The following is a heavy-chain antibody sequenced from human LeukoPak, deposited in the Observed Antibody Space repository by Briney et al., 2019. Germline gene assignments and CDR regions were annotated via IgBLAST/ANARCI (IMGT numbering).Heavy chain of an antibody. D-gene: IGHD3-22*01. CDR2: IIPIFGTA. CDR1: GGTFSSYA. J-gene: IGHJ4*02. V-gene: IGHV1-69*13. CDR3: ARDLNYYDSSQEGY. Sequence: SVKVSCKASGGTFSSYAISWVRQAPGQGLEWMGGIIPIFGTANYAQKFQGRVTITADESTSTAYMELSSLRSEGTAVYYCARDLNYYDSSQEGYWGQGTLVTVSS.